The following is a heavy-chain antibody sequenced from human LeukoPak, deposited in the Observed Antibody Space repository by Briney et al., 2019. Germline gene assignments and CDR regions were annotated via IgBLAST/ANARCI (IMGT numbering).Heavy chain of an antibody. J-gene: IGHJ5*02. CDR1: GGSFSDYY. CDR3: ARGRDYSNYVAGWFDP. V-gene: IGHV4-34*01. Sequence: PSETLSLTCAVYGGSFSDYYWSWIRQPPGKGLEWIGEINHSGSTNYNPSLESRVTISVDTSKNQFSLKVTSVTAADTAVYFCARGRDYSNYVAGWFDPWGQGTLVTVSP. CDR2: INHSGST. D-gene: IGHD4-11*01.